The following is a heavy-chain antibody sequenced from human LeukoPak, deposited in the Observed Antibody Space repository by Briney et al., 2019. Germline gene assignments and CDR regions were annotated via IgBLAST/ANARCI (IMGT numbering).Heavy chain of an antibody. CDR1: GFTFSGYD. D-gene: IGHD4-23*01. CDR2: DGSNN. CDR3: ANGPLHGGFDI. V-gene: IGHV3-30*02. J-gene: IGHJ3*02. Sequence: GGSLRLSCAASGFTFSGYDIHWVRQAPGKGPEWLAHDGSNNFYADSLRGRFTSSRDISKNTVYLQMNSLRAEDTAVYYCANGPLHGGFDIWGQGRIGSVSS.